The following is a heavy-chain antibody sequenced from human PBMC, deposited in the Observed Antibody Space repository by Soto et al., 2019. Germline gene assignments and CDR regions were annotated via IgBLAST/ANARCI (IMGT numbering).Heavy chain of an antibody. V-gene: IGHV4-61*08. CDR1: GAALSSGGYF. D-gene: IGHD6-19*01. J-gene: IGHJ5*02. Sequence: TLSLTCTVSGAALSSGGYFYTWVRQPPGKGLEWLGYIYYSGGTNYNPSLKSRVTISLDKSKGQFSLRQISVTAADTAVYYCTREQSDDNYFDPWGQGTLVTVSS. CDR2: IYYSGGT. CDR3: TREQSDDNYFDP.